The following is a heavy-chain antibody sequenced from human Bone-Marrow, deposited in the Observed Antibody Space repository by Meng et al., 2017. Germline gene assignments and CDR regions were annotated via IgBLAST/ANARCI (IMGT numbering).Heavy chain of an antibody. D-gene: IGHD6-13*01. CDR2: IIPIFGTA. CDR1: GGTCSGYA. J-gene: IGHJ1*01. Sequence: RPAATENLSGEVSGGTCSGYAYIWVRQAPGQGLEWMGGIIPIFGTANYAQKFQGRVTITADESTSTAYMELCSLRSEDTAVYYCAREGIAAASLQDWGQGTLVTVSS. V-gene: IGHV1-69*01. CDR3: AREGIAAASLQD.